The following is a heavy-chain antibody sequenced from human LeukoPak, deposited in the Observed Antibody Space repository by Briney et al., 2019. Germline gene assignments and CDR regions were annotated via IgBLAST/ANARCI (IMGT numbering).Heavy chain of an antibody. CDR3: ARGCIAARPRNPDY. CDR2: INPSGGST. CDR1: GYTFTSYH. V-gene: IGHV1-46*01. J-gene: IGHJ4*02. Sequence: ASVKVSCKASGYTFTSYHMHWVRQAPGQGLEWMGIINPSGGSTNYAQRFRGRVTMTRDMSTSTVYMELSSLRSEDTAVYYCARGCIAARPRNPDYWGQGTLVTVSS. D-gene: IGHD6-6*01.